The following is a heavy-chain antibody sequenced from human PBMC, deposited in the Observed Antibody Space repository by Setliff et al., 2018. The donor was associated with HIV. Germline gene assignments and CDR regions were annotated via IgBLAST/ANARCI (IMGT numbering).Heavy chain of an antibody. V-gene: IGHV3-74*01. CDR2: INSDGSST. J-gene: IGHJ5*02. D-gene: IGHD2-21*02. CDR1: GLTFSSYW. Sequence: PGGSLRLSCAASGLTFSSYWMHWVRQAPGKGLVWVSRINSDGSSTSYADSVKGRFTISRDNAKNTLYLQMNSLRAEDTAVYYCARDPQAQCGGDCYNWFDPWGQGTLVTVSS. CDR3: ARDPQAQCGGDCYNWFDP.